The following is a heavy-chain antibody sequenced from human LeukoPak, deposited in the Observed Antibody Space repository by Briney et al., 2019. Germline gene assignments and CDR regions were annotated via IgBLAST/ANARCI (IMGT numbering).Heavy chain of an antibody. V-gene: IGHV4-39*01. Sequence: SETLSLTCTVSGGSISSSSYYWGWIRQPPGKGLEWIGSIYYSGSTYYNPSLKSRVTMTVDTSKNQFSLKLSSVTAADTAVYYCASERGAYYDVLTGPFDYWGQGTLVTVSS. D-gene: IGHD3-9*01. CDR2: IYYSGST. J-gene: IGHJ4*02. CDR1: GGSISSSSYY. CDR3: ASERGAYYDVLTGPFDY.